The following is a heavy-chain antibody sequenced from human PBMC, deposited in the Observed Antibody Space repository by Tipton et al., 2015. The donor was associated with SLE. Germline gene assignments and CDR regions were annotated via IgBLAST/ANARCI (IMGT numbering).Heavy chain of an antibody. J-gene: IGHJ6*02. Sequence: SLRLSCATSGFTFSNYAMTWVRQAPGKGLEWVSSITGSGGNTFYADSVKGRFTISRDNSRDTLYLQMNSLRAEDTAVYYCAKDSQFYCTGGSCYNDVWGQGTTVNVSS. CDR1: GFTFSNYA. CDR2: ITGSGGNT. V-gene: IGHV3-23*01. CDR3: AKDSQFYCTGGSCYNDV. D-gene: IGHD2-15*01.